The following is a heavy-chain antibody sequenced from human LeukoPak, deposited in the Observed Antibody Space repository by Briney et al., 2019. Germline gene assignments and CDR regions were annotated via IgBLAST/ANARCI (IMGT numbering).Heavy chain of an antibody. CDR1: GFTFSSYA. J-gene: IGHJ2*01. CDR2: ISYGGSNK. V-gene: IGHV3-30-3*01. CDR3: ASPSPIEMATISWYFDL. D-gene: IGHD5-24*01. Sequence: GGSLRLSCAASGFTFSSYAMHWVRQAPGKGLEWVAVISYGGSNKYYADSVKGRFTISRDNSKNTLYLQMNSLRAEDTAVYYCASPSPIEMATISWYFDLWGRGTLVTVSS.